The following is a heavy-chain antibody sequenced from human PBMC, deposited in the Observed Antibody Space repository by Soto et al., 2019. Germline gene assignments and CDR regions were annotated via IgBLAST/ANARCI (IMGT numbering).Heavy chain of an antibody. D-gene: IGHD4-4*01. J-gene: IGHJ4*02. CDR1: GFTFSSYS. V-gene: IGHV3-48*01. Sequence: GGSLRLSCAASGFTFSSYSMNWVRQAPGKGLEWVSYISSSSSTIYYADSVKGRFTISRGNAKNTLYLQMNSLRAEDTAVYYCAKAGPYSNYVFDYWGQGTLVTVSS. CDR3: AKAGPYSNYVFDY. CDR2: ISSSSSTI.